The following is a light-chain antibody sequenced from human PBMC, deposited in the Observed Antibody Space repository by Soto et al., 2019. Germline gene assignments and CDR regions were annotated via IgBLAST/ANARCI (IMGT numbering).Light chain of an antibody. Sequence: EIVLTQSPGTLSLSPGERATLSCRASQSVTNNYVAWYQQKPGQAPRLLIHDASSRATSIPDRFSGGGSGTDFTLTISRLEPEDFAVYFCQQTAHSPLTFGQGTRVDIK. CDR2: DAS. J-gene: IGKJ1*01. CDR3: QQTAHSPLT. CDR1: QSVTNNY. V-gene: IGKV3-20*01.